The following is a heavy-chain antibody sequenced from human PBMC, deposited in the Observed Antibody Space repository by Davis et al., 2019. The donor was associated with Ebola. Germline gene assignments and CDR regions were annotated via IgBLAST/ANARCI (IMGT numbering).Heavy chain of an antibody. Sequence: MPSETLSLTCTVSGGSISSYYWTWIRQSSGKGLEWIGYVSYTGSTKYNPSLKSRVTMSVDTSSNQFSLEMTSVTDADAAVYFCAREGRWANWFDPWGQGTLVTVSS. J-gene: IGHJ5*02. CDR3: AREGRWANWFDP. V-gene: IGHV4-59*01. CDR1: GGSISSYY. CDR2: VSYTGST. D-gene: IGHD4-23*01.